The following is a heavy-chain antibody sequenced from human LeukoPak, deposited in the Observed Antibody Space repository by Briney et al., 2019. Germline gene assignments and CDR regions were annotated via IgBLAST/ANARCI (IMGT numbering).Heavy chain of an antibody. V-gene: IGHV4-30-2*01. D-gene: IGHD1-14*01. CDR3: ARVASPFGNQGGYFDY. CDR1: GGSISSGGYS. Sequence: SETLSLTCAVSGGSISSGGYSWSWIRQPPGKGLEWIGYIYHSGSTYYNPSLKSRVTISVDRSKNQFSLKLSSVTAADTAVYYCARVASPFGNQGGYFDYWGQGTLVTVSS. J-gene: IGHJ4*02. CDR2: IYHSGST.